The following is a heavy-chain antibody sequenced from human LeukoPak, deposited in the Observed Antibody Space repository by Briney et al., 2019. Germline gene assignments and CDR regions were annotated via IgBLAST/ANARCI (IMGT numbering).Heavy chain of an antibody. CDR1: GFKFSDSY. V-gene: IGHV3-11*04. J-gene: IGHJ6*03. CDR3: ARMGSSSWYGRDFYYYYMDV. D-gene: IGHD6-13*01. Sequence: AGGSLRLSCVASGFKFSDSYMNWIRQAPGKGLEWVSYITTSGSTMYYADSVKGRFTVSRDNAKNSLYLQMNSLRAEDTAVYYCARMGSSSWYGRDFYYYYMDVWGKGTTVTVSS. CDR2: ITTSGSTM.